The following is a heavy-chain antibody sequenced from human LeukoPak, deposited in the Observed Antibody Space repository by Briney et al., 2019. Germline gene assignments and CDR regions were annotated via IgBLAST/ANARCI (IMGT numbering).Heavy chain of an antibody. CDR1: GGTFSSYA. V-gene: IGHV1-69*05. CDR3: ARSPEITIFGVAQGAFDI. Sequence: EASVKVSCKASGGTFSSYAISWVRQAPGQGLEWMGGNIPIFGTANYAQKFQGRVTITTDESTSTAYMELSSLRSEDTAVYYCARSPEITIFGVAQGAFDIWGQGTMVTVSS. D-gene: IGHD3-3*01. CDR2: NIPIFGTA. J-gene: IGHJ3*02.